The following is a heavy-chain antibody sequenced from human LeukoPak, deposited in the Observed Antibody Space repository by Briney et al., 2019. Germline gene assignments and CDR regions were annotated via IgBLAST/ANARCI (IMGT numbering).Heavy chain of an antibody. CDR3: AKDLIPYDILTGAFDY. J-gene: IGHJ4*02. CDR1: GLTFSSYA. D-gene: IGHD3-9*01. CDR2: ISGSGGST. Sequence: GGSLRLSCAASGLTFSSYAMSWVRQAPGKGLEWVSAISGSGGSTYYADSVKGRFTISRDNSKNTLYLQMNSLRAEDTAVYYCAKDLIPYDILTGAFDYWGQGTLVTVSS. V-gene: IGHV3-23*01.